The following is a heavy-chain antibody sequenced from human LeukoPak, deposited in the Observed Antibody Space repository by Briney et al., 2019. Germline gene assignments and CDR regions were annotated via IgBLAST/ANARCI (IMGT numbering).Heavy chain of an antibody. CDR1: GFTFSSYS. D-gene: IGHD3-16*01. J-gene: IGHJ3*02. Sequence: GGSLRLSCATSGFTFSSYSMNWVRQAPGKGLEWVSYINTGSTFKFYADSVKGRFTISRDNAKNSLYLQMNSLRAEDTAVYYCARDQYDYVRGRGAFDIWGQGTMVTVSS. CDR3: ARDQYDYVRGRGAFDI. V-gene: IGHV3-48*01. CDR2: INTGSTFK.